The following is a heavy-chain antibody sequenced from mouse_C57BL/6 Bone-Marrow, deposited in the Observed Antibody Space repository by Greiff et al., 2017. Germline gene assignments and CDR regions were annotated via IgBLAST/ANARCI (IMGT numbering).Heavy chain of an antibody. CDR1: GFNIKNTY. Sequence: EVKLMESVAELVRPGASVKLSCTVSGFNIKNTYMHWVKQRPEQGLEWIGRIDPANGNTKYAPKFQGKATITADTSSNTAYLQLSSLTSEDTAIYYCASPMTTVVATPFAYCGQGTLVTVSA. CDR2: IDPANGNT. V-gene: IGHV14-3*01. J-gene: IGHJ3*01. CDR3: ASPMTTVVATPFAY. D-gene: IGHD1-1*01.